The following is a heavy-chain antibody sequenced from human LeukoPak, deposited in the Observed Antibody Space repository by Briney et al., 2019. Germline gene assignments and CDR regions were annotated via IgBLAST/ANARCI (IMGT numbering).Heavy chain of an antibody. CDR3: ARHDFWSGKYWFDP. CDR1: GGSFSGYY. J-gene: IGHJ5*02. V-gene: IGHV4-34*01. Sequence: SETLSLTCAVYGGSFSGYYWSWIRQPPGKGLEWIGDINHSGSTNYNPSLKSRVTISVDTSKNQFSLKLSSVTAADTAVYYCARHDFWSGKYWFDPWGQGTLVTVSS. CDR2: INHSGST. D-gene: IGHD3-3*01.